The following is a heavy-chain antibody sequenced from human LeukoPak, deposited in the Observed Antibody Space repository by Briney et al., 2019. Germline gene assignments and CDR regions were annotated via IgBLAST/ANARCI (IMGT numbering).Heavy chain of an antibody. CDR1: GYTFNSYG. CDR3: ARDASYGPHAFDI. V-gene: IGHV1-18*01. CDR2: ISGYNGAT. D-gene: IGHD4-17*01. Sequence: ASVKVSCKVSGYTFNSYGISWVRQAPGQGLELMGWISGYNGATNYAQKVQGRVTVTTDTSTSTAYMELRSLTSDDTAVYYCARDASYGPHAFDIWGQGTMVTVSS. J-gene: IGHJ3*02.